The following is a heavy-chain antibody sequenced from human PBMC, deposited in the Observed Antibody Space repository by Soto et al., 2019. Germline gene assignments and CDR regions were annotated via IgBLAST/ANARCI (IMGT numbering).Heavy chain of an antibody. CDR1: GYTFTGYY. CDR2: INPNSGGT. Sequence: ASVRVSCKASGYTFTGYYMHWVRQAPGQGLEWMGWINPNSGGTNYAQKFQGRVTMTRDTSISTAYMELSRLRSDDTAVYYCARPYYDILTGYPRQNWFDPWGQGTLVTVSS. J-gene: IGHJ5*02. V-gene: IGHV1-2*02. D-gene: IGHD3-9*01. CDR3: ARPYYDILTGYPRQNWFDP.